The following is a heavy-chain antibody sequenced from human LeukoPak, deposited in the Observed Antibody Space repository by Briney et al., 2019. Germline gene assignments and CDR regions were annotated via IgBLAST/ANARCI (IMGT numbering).Heavy chain of an antibody. Sequence: SETLSLTCTVSGVSISSSNSYWGWIRQPPGKGLEWIGAVYSENTYYNPSLKSRVSISVDTSKNQFSLTMSSVTAADTAVYFCARGLEVRARVGYHYYMDVWGKGTTVTVSS. CDR1: GVSISSSNSY. J-gene: IGHJ6*03. V-gene: IGHV4-39*07. CDR3: ARGLEVRARVGYHYYMDV. CDR2: VYSENT. D-gene: IGHD1-26*01.